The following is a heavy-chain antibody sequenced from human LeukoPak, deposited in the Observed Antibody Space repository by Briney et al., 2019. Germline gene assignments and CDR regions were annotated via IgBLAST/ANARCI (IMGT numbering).Heavy chain of an antibody. V-gene: IGHV3-7*05. CDR2: INQDGSEE. CDR3: ARDPYSSTWSYGMDV. D-gene: IGHD6-6*01. Sequence: GGSVRHLCSASGFTRNCYRISWVPQAPGKGLEGVANINQDGSEEVYVDSVKGRFTISRDNAKNSLFLQMNTLRAEDTAVYYCARDPYSSTWSYGMDVWGQGTTVTVSS. J-gene: IGHJ6*02. CDR1: GFTRNCYR.